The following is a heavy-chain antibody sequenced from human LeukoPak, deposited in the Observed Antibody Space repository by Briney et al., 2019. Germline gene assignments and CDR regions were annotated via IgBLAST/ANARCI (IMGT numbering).Heavy chain of an antibody. CDR2: ITWNRDNI. CDR3: AKDLSSAITSALVLDV. Sequence: PGRSLRLSCVASGFTFDDYAMHWVRQAPGKGLEWVSGITWNRDNIGYGDSVKGRFTISRDNVKNALYLQMNSLRPEDTALYYCAKDLSSAITSALVLDVWGQGTTVIVSS. CDR1: GFTFDDYA. V-gene: IGHV3-9*01. D-gene: IGHD3-22*01. J-gene: IGHJ6*02.